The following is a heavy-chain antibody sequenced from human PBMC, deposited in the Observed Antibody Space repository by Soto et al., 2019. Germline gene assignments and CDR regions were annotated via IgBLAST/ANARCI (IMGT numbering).Heavy chain of an antibody. J-gene: IGHJ4*02. D-gene: IGHD5-12*01. CDR3: ARSLRGYSGYSGY. CDR2: ISSSGSDT. V-gene: IGHV3-11*05. Sequence: QVQLVESGGGLVKPGGCLRLSCAASGFTFSDYYMSWIRQAPGKGLEWVSYISSSGSDTNYADSVKGRFTVSRDNATNSLYLQMNSLRAEDTAVYYCARSLRGYSGYSGYWGQGTLVTVSS. CDR1: GFTFSDYY.